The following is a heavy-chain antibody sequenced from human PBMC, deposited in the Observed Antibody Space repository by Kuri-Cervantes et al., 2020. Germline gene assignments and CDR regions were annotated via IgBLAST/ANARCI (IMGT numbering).Heavy chain of an antibody. CDR3: ARRRNYYGSGLYQNDYGMDV. D-gene: IGHD3-10*01. CDR1: GFTFSNYG. CDR2: ISDDGSNK. J-gene: IGHJ6*02. Sequence: GGSLRLSCAASGFTFSNYGMHWVRQAPGKGLEWVAVISDDGSNKYYADSVKGRFTISRDNAKNSLYLQMNSLRDEDTAVYYCARRRNYYGSGLYQNDYGMDVWGQGTTVTVSS. V-gene: IGHV3-30*03.